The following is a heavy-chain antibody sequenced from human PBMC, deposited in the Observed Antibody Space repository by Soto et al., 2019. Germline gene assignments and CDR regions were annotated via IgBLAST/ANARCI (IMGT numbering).Heavy chain of an antibody. V-gene: IGHV1-3*01. J-gene: IGHJ6*03. D-gene: IGHD3-10*01. Sequence: ASVKVSCKASGYTFTSYAMHWVRQAPGQRLEWMGWINAGNGNTKYSQKFQGRVTITRDTSASTAYMELSSLRSEDTAVYYCARGYYGSGSYYTYYYYYMDVWGKGTTVTVSS. CDR1: GYTFTSYA. CDR3: ARGYYGSGSYYTYYYYYMDV. CDR2: INAGNGNT.